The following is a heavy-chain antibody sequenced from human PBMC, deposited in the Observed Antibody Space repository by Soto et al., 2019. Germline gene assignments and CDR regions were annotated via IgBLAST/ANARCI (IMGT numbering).Heavy chain of an antibody. CDR2: SYYSGST. CDR3: ASSSQRVVSQWEY. CDR1: GGSIISYY. D-gene: IGHD1-26*01. V-gene: IGHV4-59*01. Sequence: SETLSLTCIVSGGSIISYYWSCIRQPPWKGLEWIVHSYYSGSTNYNPSLKSRVTISVDTYKNHSSLKLSSVTSADTAGYYCASSSQRVVSQWEYWGKGTLVTVSS. J-gene: IGHJ4*02.